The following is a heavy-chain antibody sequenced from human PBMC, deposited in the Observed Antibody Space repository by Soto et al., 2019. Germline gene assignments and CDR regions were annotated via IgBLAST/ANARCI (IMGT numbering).Heavy chain of an antibody. CDR2: ISSSSRTI. CDR1: GFTFSSYS. V-gene: IGHV3-48*01. Sequence: EVQLVESGGGLVQPGGSLRLSCAASGFTFSSYSMNWVRQAPGKGLEWVSYISSSSRTIYYTDSVKGRFTISRDNAKNSLYLQMNSLIAEDTAVYYCARDKGRSPLDYWGQGTLVTVSS. CDR3: ARDKGRSPLDY. J-gene: IGHJ4*02. D-gene: IGHD2-15*01.